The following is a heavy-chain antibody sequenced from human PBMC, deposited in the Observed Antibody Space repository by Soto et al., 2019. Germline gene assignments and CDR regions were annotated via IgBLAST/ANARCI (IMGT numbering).Heavy chain of an antibody. J-gene: IGHJ5*02. CDR3: ARNYDIYWFDP. CDR1: GGSISSSSYY. V-gene: IGHV4-39*01. D-gene: IGHD3-9*01. Sequence: PSETLSLTCTVSGGSISSSSYYWGWIRQPPGKGLEWIGSIYYSGSTYYNPSLKSRVTISVDTSKNQFSLKLSSVTAADTAVYYCARNYDIYWFDPWGQGTLVTVSS. CDR2: IYYSGST.